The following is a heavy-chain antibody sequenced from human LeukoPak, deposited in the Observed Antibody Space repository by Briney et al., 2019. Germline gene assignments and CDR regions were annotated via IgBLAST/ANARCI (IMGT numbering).Heavy chain of an antibody. CDR1: GFTFSSYT. D-gene: IGHD5-18*01. V-gene: IGHV3-20*04. Sequence: PGGSLRLSCAASGFTFSSYTMNWVRLAPGKGLEWVSGINWNGGTAVHADSVKGRFTISRDNAKNSLYLQMNSLRAEDTALYYCARAGYSYGYPGGIDYWGQGTLVTVSS. CDR2: INWNGGTA. J-gene: IGHJ4*02. CDR3: ARAGYSYGYPGGIDY.